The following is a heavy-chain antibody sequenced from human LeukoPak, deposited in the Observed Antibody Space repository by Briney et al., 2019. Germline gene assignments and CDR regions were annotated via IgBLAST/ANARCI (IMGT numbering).Heavy chain of an antibody. CDR3: AELGITMIGGV. D-gene: IGHD3-10*02. V-gene: IGHV3-48*04. CDR2: ISSSGSTI. CDR1: GFTFSTFW. Sequence: GGSLRLSCAASGFTFSTFWMTWVRQAPGKGLEWVSYISSSGSTIYYADSVKGRFTISRDNAKNSLYLQMNSLRAEDTAVYYCAELGITMIGGVWGKGTTVTISS. J-gene: IGHJ6*04.